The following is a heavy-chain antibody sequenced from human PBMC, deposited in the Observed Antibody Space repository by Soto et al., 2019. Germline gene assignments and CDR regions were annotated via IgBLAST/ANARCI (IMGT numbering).Heavy chain of an antibody. CDR3: ARRARPDFYYMDV. CDR1: GFTLSGYA. J-gene: IGHJ6*03. D-gene: IGHD6-6*01. V-gene: IGHV3-64*01. CDR2: IRSNGVGT. Sequence: EVQLAESGGGLAQPGGSLRLSCAASGFTLSGYAMDWVRQAPGKGLEYVSGIRSNGVGTYYANSVKGRFTMSRDNSKNTVYLQMGSLRPEDMAVYYCARRARPDFYYMDVWGKGTTVTVSS.